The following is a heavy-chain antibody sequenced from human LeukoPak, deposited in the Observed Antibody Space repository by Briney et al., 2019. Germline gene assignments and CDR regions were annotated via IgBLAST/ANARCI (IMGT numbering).Heavy chain of an antibody. CDR1: GFTFDDYA. J-gene: IGHJ4*02. D-gene: IGHD3-22*01. Sequence: GGSLRLSCAASGFTFDDYAMHWVRQAPGKGLEWVSGISWNSGSIGYADSVKGRFTISRDNAKNSLYLQMNSLRAEDTALYYCAKDFSSYYDSSGYSYFDYWGQGTLVTVSS. CDR2: ISWNSGSI. V-gene: IGHV3-9*01. CDR3: AKDFSSYYDSSGYSYFDY.